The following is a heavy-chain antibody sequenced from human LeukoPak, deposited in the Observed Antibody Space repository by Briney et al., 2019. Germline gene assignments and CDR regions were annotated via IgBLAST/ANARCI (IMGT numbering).Heavy chain of an antibody. Sequence: SETLSLTCTVSGYSISSGYYWGWIRQPPGKGLEWIGSIYHSGSTYYNPSLKSRVTISIDTSKNQFSLKLSSVTAADTAVYYCASLRERSYYARGFDYWGQGTLVTVSS. J-gene: IGHJ4*02. CDR3: ASLRERSYYARGFDY. CDR1: GYSISSGYY. CDR2: IYHSGST. V-gene: IGHV4-38-2*02. D-gene: IGHD1-26*01.